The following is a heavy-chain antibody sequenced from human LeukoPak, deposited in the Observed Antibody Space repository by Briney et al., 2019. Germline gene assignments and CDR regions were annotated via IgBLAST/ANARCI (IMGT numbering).Heavy chain of an antibody. CDR2: IKQDGSEK. Sequence: PGGSLRLSCAASGFTLSSYWMSWVRQAPGKGLEWVANIKQDGSEKNYVDSVKGRFTVSRDNAKNSVYLQMNSLRAEDTAVYYCAKGVGGYDPPFDYWGQGTLVTVSS. J-gene: IGHJ4*02. CDR1: GFTLSSYW. CDR3: AKGVGGYDPPFDY. D-gene: IGHD5-12*01. V-gene: IGHV3-7*03.